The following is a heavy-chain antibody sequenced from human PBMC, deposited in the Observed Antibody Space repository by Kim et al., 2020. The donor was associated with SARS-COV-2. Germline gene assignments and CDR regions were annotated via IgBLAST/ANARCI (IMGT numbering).Heavy chain of an antibody. CDR3: ARDKSRLGGNTDWYFDL. Sequence: GGSLRLSCAASGFTFSSYDMHWVRQATGKGLEWVSAIGTAGDTYYPGSVKGRFTISRENAKNSLYLQMNSLRAGDTAVYYCARDKSRLGGNTDWYFDLWGRGTLVTVSS. CDR2: IGTAGDT. CDR1: GFTFSSYD. D-gene: IGHD2-15*01. V-gene: IGHV3-13*01. J-gene: IGHJ2*01.